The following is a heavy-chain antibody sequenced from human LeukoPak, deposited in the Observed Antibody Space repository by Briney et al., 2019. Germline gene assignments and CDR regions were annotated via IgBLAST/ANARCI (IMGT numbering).Heavy chain of an antibody. J-gene: IGHJ4*02. CDR2: ISSSSSYI. CDR1: GLTFTIFS. V-gene: IGHV3-21*01. CDR3: ARDARAGFFDY. Sequence: GGSVRLPYGVSGLTFTIFSMHWVTQAPGKALEWVSSISSSSSYIYYADSVKSRFTISRDNAKNSLYLQMNRLRAEDTAVYYCARDARAGFFDYWGQGTLVTVSS.